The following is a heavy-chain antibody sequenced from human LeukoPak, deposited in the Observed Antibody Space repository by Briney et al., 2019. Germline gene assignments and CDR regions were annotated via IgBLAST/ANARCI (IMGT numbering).Heavy chain of an antibody. J-gene: IGHJ5*02. CDR3: ARGPGEGSSWYINWFDP. Sequence: ASVKVSCKASGGTFSSYAISWVRQATGQGLEWMGWMNPNSGNTGYAQKFQGRVTMTRNTSISTAYMELSSLRSEDTAVYYCARGPGEGSSWYINWFDPWGQGTLVTVSS. D-gene: IGHD6-13*01. CDR1: GGTFSSYA. V-gene: IGHV1-8*02. CDR2: MNPNSGNT.